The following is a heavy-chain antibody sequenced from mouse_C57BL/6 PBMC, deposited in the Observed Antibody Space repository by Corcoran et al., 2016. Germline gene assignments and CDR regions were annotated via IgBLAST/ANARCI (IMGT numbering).Heavy chain of an antibody. CDR1: GYSITSGYY. J-gene: IGHJ1*03. V-gene: IGHV3-6*01. D-gene: IGHD1-1*01. CDR3: ARLGTTVVADWYFDV. Sequence: DVQLQESGPGLVKPSQSLSLTCSVTGYSITSGYYWNWIRQFPGNKLEWMGYISYDGSNNYNPSLKNRISITRDTSKNQFFLKLNSVTTEDTATYYCARLGTTVVADWYFDVGGTGTTLTVSS. CDR2: ISYDGSN.